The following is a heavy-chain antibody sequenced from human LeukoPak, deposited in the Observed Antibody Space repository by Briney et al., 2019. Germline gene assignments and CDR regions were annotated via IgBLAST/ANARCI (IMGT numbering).Heavy chain of an antibody. Sequence: SETLSLTCAVYGGSFSGYYWSWIRQPPGKGLEWIGEINHNGSTNYNPSLKSRVTISVDTSKNQFSLKLSSVTAADTAVYYCARQLGATILNWFDPWGQGTLVTVSS. CDR1: GGSFSGYY. J-gene: IGHJ5*02. CDR2: INHNGST. CDR3: ARQLGATILNWFDP. D-gene: IGHD5-12*01. V-gene: IGHV4-34*01.